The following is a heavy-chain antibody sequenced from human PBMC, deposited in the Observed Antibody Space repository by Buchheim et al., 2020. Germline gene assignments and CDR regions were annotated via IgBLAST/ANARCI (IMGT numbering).Heavy chain of an antibody. D-gene: IGHD3-22*01. CDR1: GFTVTDAW. CDR3: TTVTMYYDSSGYLQGPGFDN. CDR2: ITSKTDGGTT. J-gene: IGHJ4*02. Sequence: EVQLVESGGGLVKPGESLRLSCAASGFTVTDAWMSWVRQVPGKGLEWVGRITSKTDGGTTDYAAPVKGRFTISGDDSENTLYLQMNSLRTEDTAVYYCTTVTMYYDSSGYLQGPGFDNWGQGTL. V-gene: IGHV3-15*01.